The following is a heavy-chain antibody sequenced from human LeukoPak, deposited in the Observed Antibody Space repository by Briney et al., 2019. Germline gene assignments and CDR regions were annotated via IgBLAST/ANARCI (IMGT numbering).Heavy chain of an antibody. CDR2: IYSGGST. CDR3: ANSIAAAGTFYYYYYMDV. D-gene: IGHD6-13*01. Sequence: GGSLRLPCAASEFSVGSNYMTWVRQAPGKGLEWVSLIYSGGSTYYADSVKGRFTISRDNSKNTLYLQMNSLRAEDTAVYYCANSIAAAGTFYYYYYMDVWGKGTTVTISS. V-gene: IGHV3-66*02. CDR1: EFSVGSNY. J-gene: IGHJ6*03.